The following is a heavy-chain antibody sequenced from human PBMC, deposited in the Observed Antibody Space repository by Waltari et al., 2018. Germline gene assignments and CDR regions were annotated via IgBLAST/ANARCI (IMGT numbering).Heavy chain of an antibody. J-gene: IGHJ3*02. CDR3: AKEPWIQLSRGAFDI. CDR2: ISWNSGSI. V-gene: IGHV3-9*01. CDR1: GFTFDDYA. D-gene: IGHD5-18*01. Sequence: EVQLVESGGGLVQPGRSLRLSCAASGFTFDDYAMHWVRPAPGKGLEWVSGISWNSGSIGYADSVKGRFTISRDNAKNSLYLQMNSLRAEDTALYYCAKEPWIQLSRGAFDIWGQGTMVTVSS.